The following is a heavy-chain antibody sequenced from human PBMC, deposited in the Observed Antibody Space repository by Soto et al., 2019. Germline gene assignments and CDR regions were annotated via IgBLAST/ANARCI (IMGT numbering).Heavy chain of an antibody. Sequence: QVQLVQSGAEVKKPGASVKVSCKASGYTFTSYAMHWVRQAPGQSLEWMGWINAGNGNTKYSQKFQGRVAITRDTSASTTYMELSSLRYKDTAVYYCARRSIATRYFDYWGQGTLVTVSS. V-gene: IGHV1-3*01. J-gene: IGHJ4*02. CDR2: INAGNGNT. CDR1: GYTFTSYA. CDR3: ARRSIATRYFDY. D-gene: IGHD6-6*01.